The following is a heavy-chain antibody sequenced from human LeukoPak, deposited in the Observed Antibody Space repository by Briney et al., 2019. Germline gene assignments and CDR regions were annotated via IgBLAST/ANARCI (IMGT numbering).Heavy chain of an antibody. J-gene: IGHJ4*02. CDR2: INPNSGGT. D-gene: IGHD2-8*01. V-gene: IGHV1-2*02. Sequence: ASVKVSCKAPGYTFTGYYMHWVRQAPGQGLEWMGWINPNSGGTNYAQKFQGRVTMTRDTSISTAYMELSRLRSDDTAVYYCARGSVYCTNGVCYGGHYTQNFDYWGQGTLVTVSS. CDR1: GYTFTGYY. CDR3: ARGSVYCTNGVCYGGHYTQNFDY.